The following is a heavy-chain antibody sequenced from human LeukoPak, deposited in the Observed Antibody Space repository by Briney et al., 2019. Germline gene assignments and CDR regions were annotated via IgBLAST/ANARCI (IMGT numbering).Heavy chain of an antibody. CDR1: GFTFSSYG. D-gene: IGHD3-10*01. J-gene: IGHJ4*02. CDR3: ARATYGSGSYNLDH. V-gene: IGHV3-30*03. CDR2: ISYDGSNK. Sequence: GGSLRLSCAASGFTFSSYGMHWVRQAPGKGLEWVAVISYDGSNKYYADSVKGRFTTSRDNSKNTLYLQMNSLRAEDTAVYYCARATYGSGSYNLDHWGQGTLVTVSS.